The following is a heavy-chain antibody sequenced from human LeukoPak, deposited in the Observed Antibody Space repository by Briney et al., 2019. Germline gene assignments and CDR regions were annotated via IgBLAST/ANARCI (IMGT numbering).Heavy chain of an antibody. J-gene: IGHJ5*02. V-gene: IGHV1-8*03. Sequence: GASVKVSCKASGHTFTSYDINWVRQATGQGLAWMGWMNPNSGNTGYAQKFQGRVTFTRNTSISTTYMEVSSLRSEDTAVYYCARGRGSTVTTEWFDPWGQGTLVTVSS. CDR1: GHTFTSYD. D-gene: IGHD4-11*01. CDR2: MNPNSGNT. CDR3: ARGRGSTVTTEWFDP.